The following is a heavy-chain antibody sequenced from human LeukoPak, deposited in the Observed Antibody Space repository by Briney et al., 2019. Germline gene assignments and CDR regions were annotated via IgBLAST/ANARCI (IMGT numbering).Heavy chain of an antibody. CDR2: ISGSGGST. CDR3: ARRTIVATILYFDY. CDR1: GFTFSSYS. D-gene: IGHD5-12*01. Sequence: GGSLRLSCAASGFTFSSYSMNWVRQAPGKGLEWVSAISGSGGSTYYADSVKGRFTISRDNSKNTLYLQMSSLRAEDTAVYYCARRTIVATILYFDYWGQGTLVTVSS. V-gene: IGHV3-23*01. J-gene: IGHJ4*02.